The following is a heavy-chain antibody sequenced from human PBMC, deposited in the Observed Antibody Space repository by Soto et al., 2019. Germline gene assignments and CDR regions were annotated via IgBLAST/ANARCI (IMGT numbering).Heavy chain of an antibody. V-gene: IGHV3-33*01. CDR3: ASDISSRHCSSTSCPGAFDI. J-gene: IGHJ3*02. D-gene: IGHD2-2*01. CDR1: GFTFSSYG. Sequence: GGSLRLSCAASGFTFSSYGMHWVRQAPGKGLEWVAVIWYDGSNKYYADSVKGRFTISRDNSKNTLYLQMNSLRAEDTAVYYCASDISSRHCSSTSCPGAFDIWGQGTMVTVSS. CDR2: IWYDGSNK.